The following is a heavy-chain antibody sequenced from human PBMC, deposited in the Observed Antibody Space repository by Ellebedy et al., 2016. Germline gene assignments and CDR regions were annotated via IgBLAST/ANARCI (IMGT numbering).Heavy chain of an antibody. J-gene: IGHJ4*02. CDR1: GLIFKNFF. CDR3: YYGHYSGY. CDR2: ISGDGDTT. D-gene: IGHD4-17*01. V-gene: IGHV3-23*01. Sequence: GGSLRLXXTASGLIFKNFFMSWVRQAPGGGLEWISTISGDGDTTFSADSVKGRFTISRDNSRYTLYLQMNSLRAEDTAVYYCYYGHYSGYWGQGTLVTVSS.